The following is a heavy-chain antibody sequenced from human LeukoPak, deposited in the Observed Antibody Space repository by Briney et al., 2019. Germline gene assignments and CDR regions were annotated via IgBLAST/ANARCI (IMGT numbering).Heavy chain of an antibody. CDR1: GYTFTSYY. J-gene: IGHJ4*02. Sequence: GASVKVSCKASGYTFTSYYMHWVRQAPRQGLEWMGIINPSGGSTSYAQKFQGRVTMTRDTSTSTVYMELSSLRSEDTAVYYCARAYRLDRAGDRYSGDDYWGQGTLVTVSS. CDR2: INPSGGST. V-gene: IGHV1-46*01. D-gene: IGHD2-21*01. CDR3: ARAYRLDRAGDRYSGDDY.